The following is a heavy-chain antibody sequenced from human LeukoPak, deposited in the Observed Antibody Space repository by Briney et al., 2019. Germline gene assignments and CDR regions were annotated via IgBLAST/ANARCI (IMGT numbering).Heavy chain of an antibody. Sequence: GASVKVSCKASGYTFTSYDINWVRQAPGQGLEWMGIINPSGGSTSYAQKFQGRVTMTRDTSTSTVYMELSSLRSEDTAVYYCARASYNWNYGNSRKYYFDYWGQGTLVTVSS. CDR2: INPSGGST. CDR1: GYTFTSYD. J-gene: IGHJ4*02. D-gene: IGHD1-7*01. V-gene: IGHV1-46*01. CDR3: ARASYNWNYGNSRKYYFDY.